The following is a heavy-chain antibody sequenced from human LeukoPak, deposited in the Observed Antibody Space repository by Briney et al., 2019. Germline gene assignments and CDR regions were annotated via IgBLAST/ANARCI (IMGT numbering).Heavy chain of an antibody. D-gene: IGHD2-15*01. Sequence: ASVKVSCKASGYTFTGYYMHWVRQAPGQGLEWMGRINPNSGGTNYAQKFQGRVTMTRDTSISTAYMELSRLRSEDTAVYYCATTPLYRSGGSCDKVWDYWGQGTLVTVSS. CDR2: INPNSGGT. CDR3: ATTPLYRSGGSCDKVWDY. V-gene: IGHV1-2*06. J-gene: IGHJ4*02. CDR1: GYTFTGYY.